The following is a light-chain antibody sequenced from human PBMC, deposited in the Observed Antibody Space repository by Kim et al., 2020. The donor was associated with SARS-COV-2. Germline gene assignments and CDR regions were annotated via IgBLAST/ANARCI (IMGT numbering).Light chain of an antibody. CDR1: RSDVGGYNY. V-gene: IGLV2-8*01. CDR3: SSFAGSNNPVV. CDR2: EVN. Sequence: QSALTQPPSASGSPGQSVTISCTGTRSDVGGYNYVSWYQQHPGKAPNFIIYEVNKRPSGVPDRFSGSKSGNKASLTVSGLQAEDEADYYCSSFAGSNNPVVFGGGTQLTV. J-gene: IGLJ2*01.